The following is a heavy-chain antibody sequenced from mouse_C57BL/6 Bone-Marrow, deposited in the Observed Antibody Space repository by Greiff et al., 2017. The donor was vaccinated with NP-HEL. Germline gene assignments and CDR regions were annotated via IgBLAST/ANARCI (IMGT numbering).Heavy chain of an antibody. J-gene: IGHJ3*01. Sequence: QVQLKESGAELVKPGASVKISCKASGYAFSSYWMNWVKQRPGKGLEWIGQIYPGDGDTNYNGKFKGKATLTADKSSSTAYMQLSSLTSEDSAVYFCARWGSNSDAYWGQGTLVTVSA. CDR2: IYPGDGDT. D-gene: IGHD2-5*01. CDR1: GYAFSSYW. V-gene: IGHV1-80*01. CDR3: ARWGSNSDAY.